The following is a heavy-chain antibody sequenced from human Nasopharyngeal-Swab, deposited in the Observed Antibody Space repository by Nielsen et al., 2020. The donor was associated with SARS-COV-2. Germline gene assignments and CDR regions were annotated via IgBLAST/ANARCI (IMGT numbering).Heavy chain of an antibody. CDR1: GLNLSSNA. J-gene: IGHJ4*02. V-gene: IGHV3-30-3*01. CDR3: ARGPSTGSRSWHLDY. CDR2: ILHDGTNK. D-gene: IGHD6-13*01. Sequence: GESLKISCVVSGLNLSSNAIHWVRQAPGKGLEWVAVILHDGTNKYYADSVKGRFTISRDNSKNTLYLQMNNLRPEDTALYYCARGPSTGSRSWHLDYWGQGTQVTVSS.